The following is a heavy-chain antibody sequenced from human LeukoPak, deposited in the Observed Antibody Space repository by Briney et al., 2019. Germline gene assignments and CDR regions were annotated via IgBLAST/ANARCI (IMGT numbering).Heavy chain of an antibody. CDR1: GFTFSSYS. V-gene: IGHV3-21*01. D-gene: IGHD6-19*01. J-gene: IGHJ4*02. CDR2: ISSSSTYI. Sequence: GGSLRLSCAASGFTFSSYSMNWVRQAPGKGLEWVSSISSSSTYIYYADSVKGRFTISRDNAKNSLYLQMNSLRAEDTAVYYCAGDKGSGWTFDYWGQGTLVTVSS. CDR3: AGDKGSGWTFDY.